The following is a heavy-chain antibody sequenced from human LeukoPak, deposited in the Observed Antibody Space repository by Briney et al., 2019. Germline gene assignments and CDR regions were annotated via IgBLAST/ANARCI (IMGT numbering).Heavy chain of an antibody. CDR1: GGTFSSYT. J-gene: IGHJ6*03. V-gene: IGHV1-69*04. Sequence: SVKVSCKASGGTFSSYTISWVRQAPGQGLEWMGRIIPILGIANYAQKFQGRVTITADKSTSTAYMELSSLRSEDTAVYYCARDLEGYCSSTSCYRDYYYYYMDVWGKGTTVTVSS. D-gene: IGHD2-2*01. CDR3: ARDLEGYCSSTSCYRDYYYYYMDV. CDR2: IIPILGIA.